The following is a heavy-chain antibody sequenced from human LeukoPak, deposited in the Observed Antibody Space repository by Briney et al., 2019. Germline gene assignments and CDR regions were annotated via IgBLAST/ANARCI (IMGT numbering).Heavy chain of an antibody. CDR1: GGSFSGYY. J-gene: IGHJ6*02. V-gene: IGHV4-34*01. Sequence: PSETLSLTCAVYGGSFSGYYWSWIRQPPGKGLEWIGEINHSGSTNYNPSLKSRVTISVDTSKNQFSLKLSSVTAADTAVYYCARGDYYYGMDVWGQGTTVTVSS. CDR2: INHSGST. CDR3: ARGDYYYGMDV.